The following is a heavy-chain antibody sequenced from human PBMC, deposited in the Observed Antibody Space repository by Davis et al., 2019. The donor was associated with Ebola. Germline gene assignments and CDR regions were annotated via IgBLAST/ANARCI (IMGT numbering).Heavy chain of an antibody. CDR1: GYSFTNYW. CDR3: ARLIIQTFGSFDI. D-gene: IGHD1-1*01. V-gene: IGHV5-51*01. J-gene: IGHJ3*02. Sequence: GESLKISCKTSGYSFTNYWIGWVRQMPGKGLEWMGIIFPHDSDTKYSPSFQGQVTISADKSITTAYLQWSSLRASDTAMYYCARLIIQTFGSFDIWGQGTMVTVSS. CDR2: IFPHDSDT.